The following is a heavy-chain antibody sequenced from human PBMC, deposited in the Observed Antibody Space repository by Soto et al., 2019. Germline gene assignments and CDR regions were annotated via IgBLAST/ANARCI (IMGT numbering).Heavy chain of an antibody. CDR1: GGSISSYY. J-gene: IGHJ4*02. CDR3: ARAGPEMDY. D-gene: IGHD3-10*01. V-gene: IGHV4-59*01. Sequence: QVQLQESGPGLVKPSETLSLTCTVSGGSISSYYWSWIRQPPGKGLEWIGYIFYSGSTNYIPSLKSRVTISVDTSKNQFALKLSSVTAADTAVYYCARAGPEMDYWGQGTLVTVSS. CDR2: IFYSGST.